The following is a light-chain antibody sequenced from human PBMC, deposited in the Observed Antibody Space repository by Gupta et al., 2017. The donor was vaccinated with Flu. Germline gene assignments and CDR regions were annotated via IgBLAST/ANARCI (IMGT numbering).Light chain of an antibody. CDR2: GSS. V-gene: IGLV1-40*01. Sequence: QSVLTQPPSVSGAPGQRVTISCTGSSSNIGAGYDVHWYQQLLGTAPKVLIYGSSNRPSGVPDRFFGSKSGTSASLAITGLQAEDEADYYCQSYDTSLSDWVFGGGTKVTAL. CDR3: QSYDTSLSDWV. CDR1: SSNIGAGYD. J-gene: IGLJ3*02.